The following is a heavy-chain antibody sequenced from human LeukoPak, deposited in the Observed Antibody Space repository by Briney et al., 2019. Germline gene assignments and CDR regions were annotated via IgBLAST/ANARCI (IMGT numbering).Heavy chain of an antibody. Sequence: GGSLRLSCAASGFTFSSYWMHWVRQAPGKGLVWVSRINSDGSSTSYADSVKGRFTISRDNAKNSLYLQMNSLRAEDTAVYYCARDHPPMHYYDSSGDFDYWGQGTLVTVSS. CDR2: INSDGSST. CDR3: ARDHPPMHYYDSSGDFDY. J-gene: IGHJ4*02. V-gene: IGHV3-74*01. CDR1: GFTFSSYW. D-gene: IGHD3-22*01.